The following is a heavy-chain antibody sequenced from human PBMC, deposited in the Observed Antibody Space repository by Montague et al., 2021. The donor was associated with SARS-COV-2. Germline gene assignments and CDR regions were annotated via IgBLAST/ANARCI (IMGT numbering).Heavy chain of an antibody. CDR1: GGSISSDSYY. J-gene: IGHJ4*02. CDR2: VYATGGT. CDR3: ARAGRYGGYAFAYFDF. D-gene: IGHD5-12*01. V-gene: IGHV4-61*02. Sequence: TLSLTCTVSGGSISSDSYYWSWIRQPAGKGLEWIGRVYATGGTNYNPSLKSRVTISGDTSRNQFSLRLTSVTAADTAMYYCARAGRYGGYAFAYFDFWGQGVLVTVSS.